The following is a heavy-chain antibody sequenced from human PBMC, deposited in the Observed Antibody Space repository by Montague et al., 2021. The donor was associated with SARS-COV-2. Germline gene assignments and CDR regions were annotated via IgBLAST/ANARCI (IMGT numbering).Heavy chain of an antibody. CDR3: VKEEAGAVGDYFLIDQ. J-gene: IGHJ4*02. CDR1: GFNFENYA. CDR2: ISVDGDAT. Sequence: SLRLSCAASGFNFENYAMHWVRQAPGKGLEWVSRISVDGDATNYLDSVKGRFTISRDDNKNSLYLQMNSLRIEDTALYYCVKEEAGAVGDYFLIDQWGRGTLVTVPS. D-gene: IGHD4-17*01. V-gene: IGHV3-43*02.